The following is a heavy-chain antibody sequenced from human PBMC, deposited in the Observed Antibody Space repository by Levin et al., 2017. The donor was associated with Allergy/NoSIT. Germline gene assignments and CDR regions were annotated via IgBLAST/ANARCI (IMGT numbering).Heavy chain of an antibody. D-gene: IGHD3-9*01. CDR3: STVEGLFCSGVSCSYSFHY. Sequence: SQTLSLPCAVSGGSISTDNWWSWIRQPPGKGLEWIGEIYRSGDTNHNPSLRSRVTMSVDKSKNHFSLKLSSVTAADTAVYYCSTVEGLFCSGVSCSYSFHYWGQGALVTVSS. CDR2: IYRSGDT. CDR1: GGSISTDNW. J-gene: IGHJ4*02. V-gene: IGHV4-4*02.